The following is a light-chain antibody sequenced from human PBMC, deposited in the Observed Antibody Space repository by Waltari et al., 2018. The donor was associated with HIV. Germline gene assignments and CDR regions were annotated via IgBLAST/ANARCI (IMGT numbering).Light chain of an antibody. Sequence: QSVLPQPPSASGPPGPRVTISCSCSRSNIGTTTVHWYQQLPGKAPKLLIYSNQQRPSGVRDRFSGSKSGTAASLAISGLQSEDEAGYYCAAWDVSLNGLVFGGGTKVTVL. J-gene: IGLJ2*01. CDR2: SNQ. CDR1: RSNIGTTT. CDR3: AAWDVSLNGLV. V-gene: IGLV1-44*01.